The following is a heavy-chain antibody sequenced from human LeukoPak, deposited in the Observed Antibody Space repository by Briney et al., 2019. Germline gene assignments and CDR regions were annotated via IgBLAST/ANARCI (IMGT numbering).Heavy chain of an antibody. CDR2: IKHIGSEK. J-gene: IGHJ3*02. CDR3: ARYSDYDDDAFDI. CDR1: GFTFSNYW. V-gene: IGHV3-7*04. D-gene: IGHD5-12*01. Sequence: PGGSLRLSCAASGFTFSNYWMSWVRQAPGKGLEWVANIKHIGSEKYYVDSVKGRFTISRDNAKNSLYLQMNSLRAEDTAPYYCARYSDYDDDAFDIWGQGTMVTVSS.